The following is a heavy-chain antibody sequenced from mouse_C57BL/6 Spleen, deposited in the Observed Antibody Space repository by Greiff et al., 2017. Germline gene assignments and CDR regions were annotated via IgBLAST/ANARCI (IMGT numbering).Heavy chain of an antibody. Sequence: HVQLQQPGAGLVKPGASLKLSCKASGYTFTSYWMHWVKQRPGQGLEWIGMIHPNSGSTNYNEKFKSKSTLTVDKSSSTAYMQLSSLTSEDSAFYYCARSDWHDLDYWGQGTTLTVSS. V-gene: IGHV1-64*01. CDR2: IHPNSGST. CDR3: ARSDWHDLDY. D-gene: IGHD3-1*01. J-gene: IGHJ2*01. CDR1: GYTFTSYW.